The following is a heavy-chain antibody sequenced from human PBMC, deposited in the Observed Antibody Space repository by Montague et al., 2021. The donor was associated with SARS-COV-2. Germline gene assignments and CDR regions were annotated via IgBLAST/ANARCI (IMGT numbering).Heavy chain of an antibody. D-gene: IGHD2-2*01. CDR3: ARESATAQYLEY. V-gene: IGHV4-34*01. CDR1: SGSLSGYY. CDR2: INYSGST. J-gene: IGHJ4*01. Sequence: SETLSLTCAVYSGSLSGYYWSWIRQAPGKGLEWIGEINYSGSTNYNPSLKSRVTISVDTSKNQFSLKLSSVTAADTAVYFCARESATAQYLEYWGHGALVTVSS.